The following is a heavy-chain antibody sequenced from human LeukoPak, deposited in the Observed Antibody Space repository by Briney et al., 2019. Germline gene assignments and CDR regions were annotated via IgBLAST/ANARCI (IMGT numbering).Heavy chain of an antibody. CDR3: ARDGRWQQLVLDY. CDR1: GYTFTDYY. D-gene: IGHD6-13*01. V-gene: IGHV1-2*02. J-gene: IGHJ4*02. Sequence: ASVKVSCKASGYTFTDYYMHWVRQAPGQGLEWMGWINPNSGGTNYAQKFQGRATMTRDTSTNTVYMDLASLRSEDTAVYYCARDGRWQQLVLDYWGQGTLVIVSS. CDR2: INPNSGGT.